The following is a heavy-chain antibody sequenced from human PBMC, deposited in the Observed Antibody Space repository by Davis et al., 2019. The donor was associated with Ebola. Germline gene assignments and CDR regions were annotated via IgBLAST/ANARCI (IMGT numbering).Heavy chain of an antibody. Sequence: PGGSLRLSCAASGFTFSDHYMDWVRQAPGQGLEWLGRTRNKANGYTTEYAASVKGRFTVSRDDSKNSLYLQMNTLGTEDTAVYYCAKAGSSGWKDFDYWGQGTLVTVSS. D-gene: IGHD6-25*01. CDR2: TRNKANGYTT. V-gene: IGHV3-72*01. CDR3: AKAGSSGWKDFDY. J-gene: IGHJ4*02. CDR1: GFTFSDHY.